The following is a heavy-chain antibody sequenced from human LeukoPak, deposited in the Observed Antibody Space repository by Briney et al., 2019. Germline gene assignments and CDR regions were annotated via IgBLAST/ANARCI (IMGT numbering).Heavy chain of an antibody. V-gene: IGHV4-59*01. CDR1: GGSISIYY. CDR2: IYYSGST. Sequence: SETLSLTCTVSGGSISIYYWSWIRQPPGKGLEWIGYIYYSGSTNYNPSLKNRVTISVDTSKNQFSLTVNSVTAADTAVYYCARDRGAYGMDVWGQGTTVTVS. CDR3: ARDRGAYGMDV. J-gene: IGHJ6*02. D-gene: IGHD3-10*01.